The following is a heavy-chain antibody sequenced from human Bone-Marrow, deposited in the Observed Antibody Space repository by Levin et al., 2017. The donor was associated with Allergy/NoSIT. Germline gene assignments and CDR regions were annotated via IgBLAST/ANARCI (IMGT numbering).Heavy chain of an antibody. CDR3: ARFNGYDFDY. J-gene: IGHJ4*02. CDR2: IYYSGNT. D-gene: IGHD5-12*01. Sequence: LSCTVSGGSISGGGYYWSWIRQHPGKGLEWIGYIYYSGNTYYNPSLKSRVIISVVTSKNQLSLKLTSVTVADTAVYYCARFNGYDFDYWGQGTLVTVSS. V-gene: IGHV4-31*03. CDR1: GGSISGGGYY.